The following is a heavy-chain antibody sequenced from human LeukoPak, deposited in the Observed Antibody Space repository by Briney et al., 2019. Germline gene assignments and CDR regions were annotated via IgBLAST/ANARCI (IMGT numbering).Heavy chain of an antibody. V-gene: IGHV4-59*12. CDR1: GGSISSYY. J-gene: IGHJ4*02. D-gene: IGHD3-10*01. Sequence: SETLSLTCTVSGGSISSYYWSWIRQPPGKGLEWIGYIYYSGSTNYNPSLKSRVTISVDTSKNQFSLKLSSVTAADTAVYYCARGKGYYVSGSYYPDYWGQGTLVTVSS. CDR3: ARGKGYYVSGSYYPDY. CDR2: IYYSGST.